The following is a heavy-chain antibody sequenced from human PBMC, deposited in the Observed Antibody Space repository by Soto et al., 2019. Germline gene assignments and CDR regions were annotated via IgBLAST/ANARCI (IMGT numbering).Heavy chain of an antibody. V-gene: IGHV1-58*01. CDR2: IVVGSGNT. Sequence: EASVKVSCKASGFTFTSSAVQWVRQARGQRLEWIGWIVVGSGNTNYAQKFQDRVTITRGISTSTAYMELSSLRSEDTAVYYCARAYCSSTSCWGIFDYWGQGTLVTVSS. J-gene: IGHJ4*02. D-gene: IGHD2-2*01. CDR3: ARAYCSSTSCWGIFDY. CDR1: GFTFTSSA.